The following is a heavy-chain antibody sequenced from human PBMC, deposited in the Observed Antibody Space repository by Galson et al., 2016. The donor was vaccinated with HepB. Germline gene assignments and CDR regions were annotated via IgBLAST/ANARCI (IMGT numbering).Heavy chain of an antibody. CDR1: GVTFRSYI. CDR3: ATKPRYCSVENCYYFGMDG. J-gene: IGHJ6*02. Sequence: SVKVSCKASGVTFRSYIITWVRQAPGQGLEWMGGIIPIFHNVKSAQKFQGRVIITADASTSTAYMELSSLRPEDTAVYYCATKPRYCSVENCYYFGMDGWGQGTTVTVSS. CDR2: IIPIFHNV. D-gene: IGHD2-15*01. V-gene: IGHV1-69*13.